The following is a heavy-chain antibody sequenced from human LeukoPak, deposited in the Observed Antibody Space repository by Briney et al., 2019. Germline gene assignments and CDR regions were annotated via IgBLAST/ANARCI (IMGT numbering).Heavy chain of an antibody. V-gene: IGHV1-8*01. CDR1: GFTFTTYD. J-gene: IGHJ4*02. Sequence: ASVKVSCKASGFTFTTYDINWVRQATGQGLEWVGWVNPNSGNAGYSQKFQGRITMTTDTSIKTAYMELSSLRSEDTAVYYCARRFNRLDYWGQGTLVTVSS. CDR2: VNPNSGNA. CDR3: ARRFNRLDY. D-gene: IGHD1-14*01.